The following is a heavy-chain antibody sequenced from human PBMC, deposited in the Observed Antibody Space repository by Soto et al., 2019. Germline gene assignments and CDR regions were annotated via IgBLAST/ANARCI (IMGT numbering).Heavy chain of an antibody. CDR1: GFTFSSYW. D-gene: IGHD3-10*01. CDR3: ARDREFRGWFGELHYDYYGMDV. Sequence: GGSLRLSCAASGFTFSSYWMSWVRQAPGKGLEWVANIKQDGSEKYYVDSVKGRFTISRDNAKNSLNLQMNSLRAEDTAVYYCARDREFRGWFGELHYDYYGMDVWGQGTTVTVSS. V-gene: IGHV3-7*05. CDR2: IKQDGSEK. J-gene: IGHJ6*02.